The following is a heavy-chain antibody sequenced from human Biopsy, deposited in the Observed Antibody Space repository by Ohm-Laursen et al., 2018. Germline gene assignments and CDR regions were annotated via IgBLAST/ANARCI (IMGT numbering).Heavy chain of an antibody. CDR1: GVTLSGYG. CDR3: ARDTRWSPYSMDV. D-gene: IGHD4-23*01. V-gene: IGHV3-48*04. CDR2: ISGGGTI. J-gene: IGHJ6*02. Sequence: SLRLSCTASGVTLSGYGMNWVRQAPGRGLEWVSYISGGGTIYYGDSIKGRVTISRDNAKNSLYLQMHSLRAEDTAVYYCARDTRWSPYSMDVWGQGTTVTVSS.